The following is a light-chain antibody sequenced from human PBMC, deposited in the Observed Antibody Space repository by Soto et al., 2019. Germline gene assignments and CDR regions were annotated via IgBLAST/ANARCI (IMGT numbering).Light chain of an antibody. CDR2: GVS. V-gene: IGKV3-20*01. J-gene: IGKJ1*01. CDR3: YQYGNPPSA. Sequence: EVVLTQSPGTLSLSPGERATLSCRASQSVSGSDLAWYQQKPGQAPRLLISGVSNRATGTPDRFSGSGSGTSFPLPISNLEPGGFGVFYLYQYGNPPSAFGPGTQVEI. CDR1: QSVSGSD.